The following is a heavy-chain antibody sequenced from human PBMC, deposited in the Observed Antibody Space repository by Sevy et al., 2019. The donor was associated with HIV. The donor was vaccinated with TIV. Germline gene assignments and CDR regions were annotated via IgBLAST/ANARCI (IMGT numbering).Heavy chain of an antibody. J-gene: IGHJ4*02. CDR3: ARGQTYYYDSRGFFLRTNYILDY. CDR2: INHSGST. Sequence: SETLSLTCAVYGGSFSGYYWSWIRQPPGKGLEWIGEINHSGSTNYNPSLKSRVTISVDTSKNQFSLKLSSVTAADTAVYYCARGQTYYYDSRGFFLRTNYILDYRGQGTLVTVSS. V-gene: IGHV4-34*01. CDR1: GGSFSGYY. D-gene: IGHD3-22*01.